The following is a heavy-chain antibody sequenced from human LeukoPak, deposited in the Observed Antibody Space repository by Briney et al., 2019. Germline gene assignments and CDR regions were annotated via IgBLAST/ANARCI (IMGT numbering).Heavy chain of an antibody. CDR1: GYSISSGYY. CDR3: ARLGLVRGAGHYYVMDV. D-gene: IGHD3-10*01. V-gene: IGHV4-38-2*02. Sequence: LSETLSLTCTVSGYSISSGYYWGCIWQPPGKGLEWIGSIYHSGTTYYNPSLKSRVTISVDKYKNQFSLKLSSVTAADTAVHYCARLGLVRGAGHYYVMDVWGTGTTVTVSS. J-gene: IGHJ6*04. CDR2: IYHSGTT.